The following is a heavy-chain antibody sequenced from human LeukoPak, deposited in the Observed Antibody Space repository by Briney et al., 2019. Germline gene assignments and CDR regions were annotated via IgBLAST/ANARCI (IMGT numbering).Heavy chain of an antibody. Sequence: AASVKVSCKASGYTFTYRYLHWVRQAPGQALEWVGWITPFNGNTNYAQKFQDRVAITRDRSMSTAYMELSSLRSEDTAMYYCATTVTTRGRYYYYGMDVWGQGTTVTVPS. V-gene: IGHV1-45*02. J-gene: IGHJ6*02. CDR3: ATTVTTRGRYYYYGMDV. CDR1: GYTFTYRY. D-gene: IGHD4-17*01. CDR2: ITPFNGNT.